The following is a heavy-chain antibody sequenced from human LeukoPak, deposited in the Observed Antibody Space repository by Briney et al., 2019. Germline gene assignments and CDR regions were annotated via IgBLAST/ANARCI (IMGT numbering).Heavy chain of an antibody. CDR2: INPNSGGT. D-gene: IGHD2-8*01. CDR1: GYTFTGYY. CDR3: ARVGYCTNGVCYIIFDY. V-gene: IGHV1-2*06. J-gene: IGHJ4*02. Sequence: GASVKVSCKASGYTFTGYYMHWVRQAPGQGLEWMGRINPNSGGTNYAQKFQGRVTMTRDTSISTAYMELSRLRPDDTAVYYCARVGYCTNGVCYIIFDYWGQGTLVTVSS.